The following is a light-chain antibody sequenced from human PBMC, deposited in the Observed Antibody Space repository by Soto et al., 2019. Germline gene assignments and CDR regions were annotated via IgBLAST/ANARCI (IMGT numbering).Light chain of an antibody. CDR2: STS. V-gene: IGLV1-44*01. CDR1: SSNIGSNT. J-gene: IGLJ1*01. CDR3: AAWDDRLGVYV. Sequence: QSVMTQPPSVSGTPGQIVAISCSGSSSNIGSNTVTWYQQLPGTAPKLLIYSTSQRSSGVPGRFSGSKSGASASLSISGLQSEDEADYYCAAWDDRLGVYVFGTGTKLTVL.